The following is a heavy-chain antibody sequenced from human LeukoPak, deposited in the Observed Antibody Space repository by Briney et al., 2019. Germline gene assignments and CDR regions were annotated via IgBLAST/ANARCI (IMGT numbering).Heavy chain of an antibody. D-gene: IGHD3-16*01. Sequence: PGGSLRLSCAASGFTFSSYAMSWVRQAPGKGLEWVSVIYSGGSTYYADSVKGRFTIFRDNSKNTLYLQMNSLRAEDTAVYYCAREKYGGNYFDYWGQGTLVTVSS. CDR1: GFTFSSYA. V-gene: IGHV3-66*01. CDR3: AREKYGGNYFDY. CDR2: IYSGGST. J-gene: IGHJ4*02.